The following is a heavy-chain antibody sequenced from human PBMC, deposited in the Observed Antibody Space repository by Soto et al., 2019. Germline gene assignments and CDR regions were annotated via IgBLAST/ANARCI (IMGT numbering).Heavy chain of an antibody. Sequence: GGSLRLSCAASGCTFRSYEVHWVSKAPGKGLEWVSYISSSGSTIYYADSVKGRFTISRDNAKNSLYLQMNSLRAEDTAVYYCSVVAASGHYYYYYGMDVWGQGTTVTFSS. CDR3: SVVAASGHYYYYYGMDV. CDR1: GCTFRSYE. D-gene: IGHD2-15*01. CDR2: ISSSGSTI. J-gene: IGHJ6*02. V-gene: IGHV3-48*03.